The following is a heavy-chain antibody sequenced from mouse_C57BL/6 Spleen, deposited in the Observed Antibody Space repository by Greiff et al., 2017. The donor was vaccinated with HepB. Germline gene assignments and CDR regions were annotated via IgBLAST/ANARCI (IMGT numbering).Heavy chain of an antibody. CDR2: INYDGSST. V-gene: IGHV5-16*01. D-gene: IGHD1-1*01. CDR3: ARTYYYGSVYAMDY. J-gene: IGHJ4*01. Sequence: EVKLMESEGGLVQPGSSMKLSCTASGFTFSDYYMAWVRQVPEKGLEWVANINYDGSSTYYLDSLKSRFIISRDNAKNILYLQMSSLKSEDTATYYCARTYYYGSVYAMDYWGQGTSVTVSS. CDR1: GFTFSDYY.